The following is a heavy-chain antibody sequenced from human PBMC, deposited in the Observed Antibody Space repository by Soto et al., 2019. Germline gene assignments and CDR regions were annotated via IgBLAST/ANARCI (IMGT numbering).Heavy chain of an antibody. V-gene: IGHV3-30*03. CDR2: ISYDGSKK. Sequence: QVQLVESGGGVVQPGRSLRLSCAASGFTFSSYGMHWVRQAPGKGLEWVAFISYDGSKKVSAGSVKGRFTISGDSSKNTLSLEMNSLRAEDTAVYYCAREGGDYGDYKGAFDIWGQGTMVVVSS. J-gene: IGHJ3*02. D-gene: IGHD4-17*01. CDR1: GFTFSSYG. CDR3: AREGGDYGDYKGAFDI.